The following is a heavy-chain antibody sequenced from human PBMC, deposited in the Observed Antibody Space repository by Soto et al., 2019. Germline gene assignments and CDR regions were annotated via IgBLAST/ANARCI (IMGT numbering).Heavy chain of an antibody. CDR1: GGSISSYY. V-gene: IGHV4-59*08. CDR2: IYYSGST. CDR3: ARGSKYQLRMSGDNRFCYYYYDYMSF. D-gene: IGHD2-2*01. J-gene: IGHJ6*03. Sequence: SETLSLTCTVSGGSISSYYWSWIRQPPGKGLEWIGYIYYSGSTNYNPSLKSRVTISVDTSKNQFSLKLSSVTAADTAVYYCARGSKYQLRMSGDNRFCYYYYDYMSFWGKGTSVTVSS.